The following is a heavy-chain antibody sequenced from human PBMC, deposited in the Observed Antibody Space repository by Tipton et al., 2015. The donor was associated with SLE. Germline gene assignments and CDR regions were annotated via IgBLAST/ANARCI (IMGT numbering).Heavy chain of an antibody. CDR3: ARGEEYSGYDWTPGY. D-gene: IGHD5-12*01. CDR1: GYSFTSYW. Sequence: QSGPEVKKPGESLKISCKGSGYSFTSYWIGWVRQMPGKGLEWMGIIYPGDSDTRYSPSFQGQVTISADKSISTAYLQWSSLKASDTAMYYCARGEEYSGYDWTPGYWGQGTLVTVSS. CDR2: IYPGDSDT. J-gene: IGHJ4*02. V-gene: IGHV5-51*03.